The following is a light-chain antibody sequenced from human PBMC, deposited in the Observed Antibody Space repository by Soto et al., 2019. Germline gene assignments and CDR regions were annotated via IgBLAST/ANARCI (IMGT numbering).Light chain of an antibody. CDR1: QSITNW. CDR2: DAS. J-gene: IGKJ5*01. V-gene: IGKV1-5*01. Sequence: DIQMTQSPSTLSASVGDRVTITCRASQSITNWLAWYQQKPGKAPKLLIYDASNLESGVPSRFSGSGSGTEFTLTISSLQPDDFATYYCQQYNSYSPITFGQGTRLEI. CDR3: QQYNSYSPIT.